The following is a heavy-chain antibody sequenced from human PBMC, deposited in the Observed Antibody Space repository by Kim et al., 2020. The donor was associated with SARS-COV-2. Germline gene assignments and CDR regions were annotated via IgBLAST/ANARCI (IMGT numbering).Heavy chain of an antibody. J-gene: IGHJ4*02. Sequence: AQKFQGWVTMTRDTSISTAYMELSRLRSDDTAVYYCARENLSRDGYPFDYWGQGTLVTVSS. D-gene: IGHD5-12*01. CDR3: ARENLSRDGYPFDY. V-gene: IGHV1-2*04.